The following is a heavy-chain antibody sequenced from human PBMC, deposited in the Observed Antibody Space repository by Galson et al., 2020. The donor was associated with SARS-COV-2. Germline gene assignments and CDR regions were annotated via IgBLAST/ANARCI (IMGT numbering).Heavy chain of an antibody. CDR2: IYNTGST. CDR3: ARQGVNMIGLVTVPGWYFDL. J-gene: IGHJ2*01. D-gene: IGHD3-22*01. V-gene: IGHV4-39*06. Sequence: SETLSLTCSVSGGSISSTSYLWGWIRQPPGKGLQWIGSIYNTGSTQYNPSLKSRATISVDTSKNQFPLRLDSVTAADTYLYYCARQGVNMIGLVTVPGWYFDLWGRGTLVTVSS. CDR1: GGSISSTSYL.